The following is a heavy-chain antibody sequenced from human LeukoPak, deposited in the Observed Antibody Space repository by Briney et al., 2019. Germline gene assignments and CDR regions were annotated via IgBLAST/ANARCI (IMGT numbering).Heavy chain of an antibody. V-gene: IGHV4-59*01. CDR1: GGSISSYY. J-gene: IGHJ5*02. CDR3: AAGATPYNWFDP. D-gene: IGHD1-26*01. CDR2: IYYSGST. Sequence: SETLSLTCTVSGGSISSYYWSWIRQPPGKGLEWIGYIYYSGSTNYNPSLKSRVTISVDTSKNQFSQKLSSVTAADTAVYYCAAGATPYNWFDPWGQGTLVTVSS.